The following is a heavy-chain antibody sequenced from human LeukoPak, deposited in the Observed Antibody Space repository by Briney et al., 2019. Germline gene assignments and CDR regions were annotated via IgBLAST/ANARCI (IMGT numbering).Heavy chain of an antibody. D-gene: IGHD3-10*01. CDR1: GYTFTSYY. Sequence: ASVKVSCKASGYTFTSYYMHWVRQAPGQGLEWMGIINPSGGSASYAQKFQGRVTMTRDTSTSTVYMELSSLRSEDTAVYYCARDGYYASGSHLPGYYSYMDVWGKGTTVTVSS. V-gene: IGHV1-46*01. J-gene: IGHJ6*03. CDR2: INPSGGSA. CDR3: ARDGYYASGSHLPGYYSYMDV.